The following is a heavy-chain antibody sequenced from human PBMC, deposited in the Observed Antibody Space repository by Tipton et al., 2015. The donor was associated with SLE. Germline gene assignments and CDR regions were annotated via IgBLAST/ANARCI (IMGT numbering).Heavy chain of an antibody. J-gene: IGHJ3*02. CDR1: GGSISSGSYY. V-gene: IGHV4-61*09. Sequence: TLSLTCTVSGGSISSGSYYWSWIRQPAGKGLEWIGHIYTSGSTNYNPSLKSRVTISVDTSKNQFSLKLSSVTAADTAVYYCARVRFGELYVSLAFEIWGQGTMVTVSS. CDR3: ARVRFGELYVSLAFEI. CDR2: IYTSGST. D-gene: IGHD3-10*01.